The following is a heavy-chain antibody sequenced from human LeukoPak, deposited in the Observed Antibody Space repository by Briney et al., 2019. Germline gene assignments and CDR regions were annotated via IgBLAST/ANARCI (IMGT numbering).Heavy chain of an antibody. V-gene: IGHV1-69*05. J-gene: IGHJ4*02. CDR1: GGTFSSYA. CDR3: ARGPTQNQQLVPGY. D-gene: IGHD6-13*01. CDR2: IIPIFGTA. Sequence: SVKVSCKASGGTFSSYAISWVRQAPGRGLEWMGVIIPIFGTANYAQKFQGRVTMTRDTSISTAYMELSRLRSDDTAVYYCARGPTQNQQLVPGYWGQGTLVTVSS.